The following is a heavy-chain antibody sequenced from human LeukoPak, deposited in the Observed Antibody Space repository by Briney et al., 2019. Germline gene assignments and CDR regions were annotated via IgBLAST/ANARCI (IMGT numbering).Heavy chain of an antibody. CDR3: ATEKSPWSGSPDLYYYCGMDV. CDR1: GYTLTELS. D-gene: IGHD3-3*01. J-gene: IGHJ6*02. CDR2: FDPEDGET. V-gene: IGHV1-24*01. Sequence: ASVKVSCKVSGYTLTELSMHSVREAPGKGPEWMGGFDPEDGETIYAQKFQGRVTMTEETSTETAYMGLSSLRYEDTALYFSATEKSPWSGSPDLYYYCGMDVWGQGTTVTVSS.